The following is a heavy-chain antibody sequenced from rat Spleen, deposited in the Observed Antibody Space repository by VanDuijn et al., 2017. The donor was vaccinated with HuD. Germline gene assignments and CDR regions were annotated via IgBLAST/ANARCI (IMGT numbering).Heavy chain of an antibody. V-gene: IGHV5S23*01. D-gene: IGHD4-6*01. Sequence: EVQLVESGGGLEQPGGSLKLSCAASGFTFNDYYMTWVRQAPTKGLEWVAYVSMGGTNTFYRDSVKDRFTISRDNAKSTLYLQMDSLRSEDTATYYCARRGPYVMDDWSQGASVTVSS. CDR3: ARRGPYVMDD. CDR1: GFTFNDYY. CDR2: VSMGGTNT. J-gene: IGHJ4*01.